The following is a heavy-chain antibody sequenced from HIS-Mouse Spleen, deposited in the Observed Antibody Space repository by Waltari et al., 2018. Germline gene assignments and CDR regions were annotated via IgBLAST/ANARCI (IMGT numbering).Heavy chain of an antibody. CDR3: AREIPYSSSWYDWYFDL. J-gene: IGHJ2*01. CDR1: GGPISSSTYY. D-gene: IGHD6-13*01. V-gene: IGHV4-39*07. CDR2: IYYSGST. Sequence: QLHLQESGPGLVKPSETLSLTGTVSGGPISSSTYYWAWIRQPPGKGLEWIGSIYYSGSTYYNPSLKSRVTISVDTSKNQFSLKLSSVTAADTAVYYCAREIPYSSSWYDWYFDLWGRGTLVTVSS.